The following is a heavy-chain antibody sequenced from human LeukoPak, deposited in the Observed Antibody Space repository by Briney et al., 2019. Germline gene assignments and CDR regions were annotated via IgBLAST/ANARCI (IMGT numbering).Heavy chain of an antibody. CDR3: ARGQHSSGWYLLKDWFDP. V-gene: IGHV3-21*01. D-gene: IGHD6-19*01. CDR1: GFTFSSYS. J-gene: IGHJ5*02. Sequence: GGSLRLSCAASGFTFSSYSMNWVRQAPGKGLEWVSSISSSSSYIYYADSVKGRFTISRDNAKNSLYLQMNSLRAEDTAVYYCARGQHSSGWYLLKDWFDPWGQGTLVTVSS. CDR2: ISSSSSYI.